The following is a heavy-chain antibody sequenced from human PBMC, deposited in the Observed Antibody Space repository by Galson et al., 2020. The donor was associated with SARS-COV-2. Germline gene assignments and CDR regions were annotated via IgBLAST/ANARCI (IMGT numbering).Heavy chain of an antibody. CDR1: GYTFISFY. V-gene: IGHV1-46*04. D-gene: IGHD2-21*01. CDR2: INPSGDIT. J-gene: IGHJ4*02. CDR3: AREWGDINSSVFDY. Sequence: ASVKVSCKASGYTFISFYIHWVRQAPGHGLEWMGVINPSGDITSYAQKLRGRVTVTRDMSTQTVYMELSSLTSEDTAVYYCAREWGDINSSVFDYWGQGSLVVVSS.